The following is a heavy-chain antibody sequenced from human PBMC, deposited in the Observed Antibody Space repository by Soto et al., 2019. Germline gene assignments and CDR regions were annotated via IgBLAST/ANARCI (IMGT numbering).Heavy chain of an antibody. D-gene: IGHD6-19*01. V-gene: IGHV4-61*01. Sequence: SETLSLTCSVSGGSVSSGSYYWSWIRQPPGKGLEWIGYIYYSGSTNYNPSLKSRVTISVDTSKNQFSLKLSSVTAADTAVYYCARLYSSGWYDFDYWGQGTLVTVSS. J-gene: IGHJ4*02. CDR2: IYYSGST. CDR1: GGSVSSGSYY. CDR3: ARLYSSGWYDFDY.